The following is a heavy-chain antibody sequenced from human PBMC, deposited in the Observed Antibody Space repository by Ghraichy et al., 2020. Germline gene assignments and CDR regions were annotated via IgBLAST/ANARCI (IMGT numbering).Heavy chain of an antibody. CDR3: ARGLLRYFDWYFDY. D-gene: IGHD3-9*01. V-gene: IGHV4-59*01. Sequence: SQTLSLTCTVSGGSISSYYWSWIRQPPGKGLEWIGYIYYSGSTNYNPSLKSRVTISVDTSKNQFSLKLSSVTAADTAMYYCARGLLRYFDWYFDYWGQGTLVTVSS. CDR2: IYYSGST. CDR1: GGSISSYY. J-gene: IGHJ4*02.